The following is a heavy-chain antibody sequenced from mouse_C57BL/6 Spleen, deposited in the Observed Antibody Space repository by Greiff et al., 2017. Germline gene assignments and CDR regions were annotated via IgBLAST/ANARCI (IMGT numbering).Heavy chain of an antibody. CDR3: ARGEEITTVVPSFAY. J-gene: IGHJ3*01. Sequence: QVQLKESGPGLVQPSQSLSITCTVSGFSFTSYGVHWVRQSPGQGLEWLGVIWSGGSTDYNAAFISRLSISKDNSKSQVFFKMNSLQAADTAIYYCARGEEITTVVPSFAYWGQGTLVTVSA. CDR2: IWSGGST. D-gene: IGHD1-1*01. CDR1: GFSFTSYG. V-gene: IGHV2-2*01.